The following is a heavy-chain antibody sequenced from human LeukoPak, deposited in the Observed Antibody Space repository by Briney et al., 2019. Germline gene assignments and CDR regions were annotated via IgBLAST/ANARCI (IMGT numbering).Heavy chain of an antibody. V-gene: IGHV4-30-2*01. CDR2: IYHSGST. CDR3: ARTRAVGNWFDP. J-gene: IGHJ5*02. Sequence: SETLSLTCTVSGGSISSGGYSWSWIRQPPGTGLEWIGYIYHSGSTYYNPSLKSRVTISVDRSKNQFSLKLSSVTAADTAVYYCARTRAVGNWFDPWGQGTLVTVSS. D-gene: IGHD6-19*01. CDR1: GGSISSGGYS.